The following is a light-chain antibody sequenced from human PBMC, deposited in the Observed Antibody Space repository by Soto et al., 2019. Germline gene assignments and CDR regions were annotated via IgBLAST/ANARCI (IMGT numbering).Light chain of an antibody. CDR3: SSYGGSNTFGV. Sequence: QSALTQPPSASGSPGQSVTISCTGTSSDVGGYNYVSWYQQHPGKAPKLLIYEVSKRPSGVTDRFSGSKSGNTASLTVSGLQADDEADYYCSSYGGSNTFGVFGTGTKLTVL. V-gene: IGLV2-8*01. CDR2: EVS. CDR1: SSDVGGYNY. J-gene: IGLJ1*01.